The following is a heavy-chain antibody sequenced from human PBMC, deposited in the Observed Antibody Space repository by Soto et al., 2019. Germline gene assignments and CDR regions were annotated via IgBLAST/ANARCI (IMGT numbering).Heavy chain of an antibody. D-gene: IGHD6-25*01. Sequence: QVQLVESGGGVVQPGRSLRLSCAASGFTFSSYGMHWVRQAPGKGLEWVAVISYDGSNKYYADSVKGRFTISRDNSKNTLFLQMSSLRAEDTAVYYCAKDRLRPGRAYGRDVWGQGTTVTVSS. CDR2: ISYDGSNK. CDR1: GFTFSSYG. J-gene: IGHJ6*02. CDR3: AKDRLRPGRAYGRDV. V-gene: IGHV3-30*18.